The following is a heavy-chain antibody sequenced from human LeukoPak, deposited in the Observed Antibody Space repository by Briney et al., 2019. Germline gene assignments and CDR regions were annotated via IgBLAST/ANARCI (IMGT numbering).Heavy chain of an antibody. D-gene: IGHD6-19*01. CDR2: IYDSGST. V-gene: IGHV4-61*05. J-gene: IGHJ4*02. CDR3: ARGWYYFDY. Sequence: SETLSLTCSVSGGSLYTSSYYWGWIRQPPGKGLEWIGYIYDSGSTNYNPSLKSRVTISGDTSKNQFSLKLSSVTAADTAVYYCARGWYYFDYWGQGTLVTVFS. CDR1: GGSLYTSSYY.